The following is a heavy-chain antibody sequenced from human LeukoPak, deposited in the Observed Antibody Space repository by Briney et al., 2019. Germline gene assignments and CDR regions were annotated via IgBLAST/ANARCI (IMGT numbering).Heavy chain of an antibody. D-gene: IGHD3-10*01. CDR2: IIPKSGAT. Sequence: ASVKVSCKASGYTFSDYFIHWVRQAPGQGLEWMGWIIPKSGATNYAQKLQGRVTMTTDTSTSTAYMELRSLRSDDTAVYYCARLWFGELFYFDYWGQGTLVTVSS. V-gene: IGHV1-18*04. CDR3: ARLWFGELFYFDY. CDR1: GYTFSDYF. J-gene: IGHJ4*02.